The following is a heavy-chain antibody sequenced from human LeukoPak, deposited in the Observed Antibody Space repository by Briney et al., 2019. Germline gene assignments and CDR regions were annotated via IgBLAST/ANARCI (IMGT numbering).Heavy chain of an antibody. V-gene: IGHV1-2*06. CDR3: ARLQIAVSGGDY. J-gene: IGHJ4*02. CDR2: ISPNSGGT. D-gene: IGHD6-19*01. Sequence: GASVKVSCKASGYSFTGDYLHWVRQAPRQGLEWMGRISPNSGGTNYARKFQGRVTMTRDTSISTAYMELSRLRSDDTAVYYCARLQIAVSGGDYWGQGTLVTVSS. CDR1: GYSFTGDY.